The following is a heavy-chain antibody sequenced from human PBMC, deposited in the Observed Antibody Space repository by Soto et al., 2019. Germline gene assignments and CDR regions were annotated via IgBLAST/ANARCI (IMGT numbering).Heavy chain of an antibody. Sequence: GASVKVSCKASGYTFTSYGISWVRQAPGQGLEWMGWISAYNGNTNYAQKLQGRVTMTTDTSTSTAYMELNSLRADDTAVYYCAKDPRYYDSGGYYDYWGQGALVTVSS. CDR3: AKDPRYYDSGGYYDY. J-gene: IGHJ4*02. CDR1: GYTFTSYG. V-gene: IGHV1-18*01. D-gene: IGHD3-22*01. CDR2: ISAYNGNT.